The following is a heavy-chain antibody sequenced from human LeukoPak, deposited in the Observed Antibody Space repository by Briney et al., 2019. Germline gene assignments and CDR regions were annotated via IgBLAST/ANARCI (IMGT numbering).Heavy chain of an antibody. J-gene: IGHJ6*02. CDR3: ARDGPIYDSSGYASKGMDV. D-gene: IGHD3-22*01. CDR2: IIPIFGTA. V-gene: IGHV1-69*13. CDR1: GGTFSSYA. Sequence: VKVSCKASGGTFSSYAISWVRQAPGQGLEWMGGIIPIFGTANYAQKFQGRVTITADESTSTAYMELSSLRSEDTAVYYCARDGPIYDSSGYASKGMDVWGQGTTVTVSS.